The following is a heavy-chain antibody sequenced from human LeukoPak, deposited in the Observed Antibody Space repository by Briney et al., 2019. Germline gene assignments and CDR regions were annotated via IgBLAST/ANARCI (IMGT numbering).Heavy chain of an antibody. CDR2: ISAYNGNT. Sequence: ASVKVSCKASGYRFTSYGISWVRQAPGQGLEWMGWISAYNGNTNYVQKLQGRVTMTTDTSTSTAYMELRSLRSDDTAVYYCARDLVSLWFGELLYWGQGTLVTVSS. CDR1: GYRFTSYG. V-gene: IGHV1-18*01. D-gene: IGHD3-10*01. J-gene: IGHJ4*02. CDR3: ARDLVSLWFGELLY.